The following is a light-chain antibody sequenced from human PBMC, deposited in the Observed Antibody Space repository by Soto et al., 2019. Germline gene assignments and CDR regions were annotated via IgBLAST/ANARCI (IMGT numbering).Light chain of an antibody. Sequence: DIVMTQSPDSMAVSLGERATINCKSSQSILYSPNNKNYLALYQQKPGQPPKLLIYWASTREAGVPDRFSGSGSVTDFTLNISSLQDEDGAVYYCQQYSDVPQSFGNGTKVEIK. V-gene: IGKV4-1*01. CDR3: QQYSDVPQS. CDR2: WAS. CDR1: QSILYSPNNKNY. J-gene: IGKJ1*01.